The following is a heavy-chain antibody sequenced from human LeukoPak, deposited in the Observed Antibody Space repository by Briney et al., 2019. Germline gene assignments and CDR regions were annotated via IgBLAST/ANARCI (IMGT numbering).Heavy chain of an antibody. CDR2: ISGNGGTT. V-gene: IGHV3-23*01. D-gene: IGHD3-10*01. CDR1: GFTFGSYA. Sequence: PGGSLRLSCAASGFTFGSYAMTWVRQAPGKGLEWVSGISGNGGTTYYADSVKGRFTISRDNSKNTLYLQMNSLRDEDTAVYYCAKDLVLWFGELKGPNWFDPWGQGTLVTVSS. J-gene: IGHJ5*02. CDR3: AKDLVLWFGELKGPNWFDP.